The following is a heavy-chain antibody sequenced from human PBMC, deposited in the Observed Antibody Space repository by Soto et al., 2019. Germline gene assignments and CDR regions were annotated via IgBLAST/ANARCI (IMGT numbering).Heavy chain of an antibody. Sequence: GGPLRLSWAASECIFSNYNMSWVRQAPGKGLEWLSYINSNSKNIYYADSVRGRFTISRDNAKNSLYLQMNSLRDVDTAVYYCARDDFDANGYLWGQGTLVTVSS. CDR2: INSNSKNI. CDR1: ECIFSNYN. V-gene: IGHV3-48*02. CDR3: ARDDFDANGYL. J-gene: IGHJ4*02. D-gene: IGHD3-22*01.